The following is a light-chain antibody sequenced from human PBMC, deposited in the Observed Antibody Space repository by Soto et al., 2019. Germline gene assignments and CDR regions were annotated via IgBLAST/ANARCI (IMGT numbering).Light chain of an antibody. CDR3: QSYDATNQV. J-gene: IGLJ3*02. CDR2: EDN. Sequence: NFMLTQPHSVSESPGKTLIISCTRSSGSIASNYVQWYQQRPGSSPTTVIYEDNQRPSGVPDRFSGSIDSSSNSASLTISGLETEDEADYFCQSYDATNQVFGGGTKLTVL. CDR1: SGSIASNY. V-gene: IGLV6-57*01.